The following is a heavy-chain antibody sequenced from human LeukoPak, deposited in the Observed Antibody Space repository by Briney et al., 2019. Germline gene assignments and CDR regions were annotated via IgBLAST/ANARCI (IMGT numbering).Heavy chain of an antibody. V-gene: IGHV1-69*13. Sequence: SVKVSCKASGGTFSRYAISWVRQAPGQGLEWMGEIIPIFGIANYAQKFQGRVAITADESTSTAYMELSSLRFEDTAVYYCARGGDIVVVPTTIEANYYSGLDVWGQGTTVTVSS. CDR2: IIPIFGIA. J-gene: IGHJ6*02. CDR3: ARGGDIVVVPTTIEANYYSGLDV. CDR1: GGTFSRYA. D-gene: IGHD2-2*02.